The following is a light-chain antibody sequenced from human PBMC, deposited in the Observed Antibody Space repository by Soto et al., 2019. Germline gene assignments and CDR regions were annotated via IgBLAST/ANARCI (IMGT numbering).Light chain of an antibody. Sequence: QSVLTQPPSASASLGASVTLTCTLSSGYSNYKVDWYQQRPGKGPRFVMRVGTGGIVGSKGDGIPDRFSVLGSGLNRYLTSKNIQEGDESDFHCGADHGSGGDVVNVVFGGGTQLTVL. CDR2: VGTGGIVG. CDR1: SGYSNYK. J-gene: IGLJ2*01. CDR3: GADHGSGGDVVNVV. V-gene: IGLV9-49*01.